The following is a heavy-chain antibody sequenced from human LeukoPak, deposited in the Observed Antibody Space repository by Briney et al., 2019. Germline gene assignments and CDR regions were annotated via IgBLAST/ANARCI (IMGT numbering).Heavy chain of an antibody. CDR2: ISSSSSYI. J-gene: IGHJ4*02. CDR1: GFTVRSNY. D-gene: IGHD6-13*01. V-gene: IGHV3-21*01. Sequence: GGSLRLSCAASGFTVRSNYMSWVRQAPGKGLEWVSSISSSSSYIYYADSVKGRFTISRDNAKNSLYLQMNSLRAEDTAVYYCARDGEGSGYSSSWPSFDYWGQGTLVTVSS. CDR3: ARDGEGSGYSSSWPSFDY.